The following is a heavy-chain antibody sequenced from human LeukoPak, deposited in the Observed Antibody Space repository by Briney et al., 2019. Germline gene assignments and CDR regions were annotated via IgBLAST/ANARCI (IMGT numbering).Heavy chain of an antibody. D-gene: IGHD2-15*01. Sequence: SVKVSCKASGGTFSSYAISWVRQAPGQGLEWMGRIIPILGIANYAQKFQGRVTITADKSTSTAYMELSSLRSEDTAVYYCARVQRGYCSGGSCFNRDYLGQGTLVTVSS. J-gene: IGHJ4*02. CDR2: IIPILGIA. CDR3: ARVQRGYCSGGSCFNRDY. CDR1: GGTFSSYA. V-gene: IGHV1-69*04.